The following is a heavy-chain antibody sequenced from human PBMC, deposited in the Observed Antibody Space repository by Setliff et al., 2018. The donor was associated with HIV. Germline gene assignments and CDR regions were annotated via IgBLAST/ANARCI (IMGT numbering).Heavy chain of an antibody. J-gene: IGHJ4*02. CDR2: IGPRIGDT. CDR1: GYTFTDYF. CDR3: AGQLSNSLDY. Sequence: ASVKVSCKASGYTFTDYFIHWVRQAPGQGLEWMGWIGPRIGDTNIPQRFKGRVTMTRDTSINTAYMELSRLRSDDTAVYYCAGQLSNSLDYWGQGTLVTVSS. D-gene: IGHD7-27*01. V-gene: IGHV1-2*02.